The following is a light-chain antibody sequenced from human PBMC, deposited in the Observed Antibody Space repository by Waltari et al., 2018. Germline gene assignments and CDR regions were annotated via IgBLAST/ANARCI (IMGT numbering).Light chain of an antibody. CDR1: QSIVRY. V-gene: IGKV1-39*01. J-gene: IGKJ2*01. Sequence: DIQMTQSPSSLSASVGDRVTITCRASQSIVRYLNWDQQKPGNAPKLLIFAASSLQSGVPSRFSGSGSGTDFTVIISSLQPEDFATYSCQQCYSSPYTFGQGTNLEIK. CDR3: QQCYSSPYT. CDR2: AAS.